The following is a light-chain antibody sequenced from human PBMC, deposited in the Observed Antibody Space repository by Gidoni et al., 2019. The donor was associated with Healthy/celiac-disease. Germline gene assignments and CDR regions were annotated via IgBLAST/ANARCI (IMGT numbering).Light chain of an antibody. V-gene: IGLV1-44*01. Sequence: HSVLTQPPSSSGTPGPRVTISCSGSSSNLGSNTVNWYQQLPGTAPKLLIYSNNKRPSGVPDRFSGSKSGTSASLAISGLQSEDEADYYCAAWDDSFWVFGGGTKLTVL. CDR2: SNN. CDR3: AAWDDSFWV. J-gene: IGLJ3*02. CDR1: SSNLGSNT.